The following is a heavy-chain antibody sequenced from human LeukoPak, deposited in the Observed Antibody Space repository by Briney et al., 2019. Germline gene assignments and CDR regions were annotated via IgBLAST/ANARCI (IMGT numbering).Heavy chain of an antibody. J-gene: IGHJ4*02. CDR1: GGSFSGYY. Sequence: PSETLSLTCAVYGGSFSGYYWSWIRQPPGKGLEWIGYIYYSGSTTYNPSLKSRVTISVDTSKNQFSLKLSSVTAADTAVYYCARHRAFIAVAGYDYWGQGTLVTVSS. V-gene: IGHV4-59*08. CDR3: ARHRAFIAVAGYDY. CDR2: IYYSGST. D-gene: IGHD6-19*01.